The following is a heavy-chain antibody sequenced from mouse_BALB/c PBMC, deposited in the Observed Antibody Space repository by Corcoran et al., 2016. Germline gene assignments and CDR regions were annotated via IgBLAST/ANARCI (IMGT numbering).Heavy chain of an antibody. J-gene: IGHJ1*01. Sequence: EVQLQQSGAELVKPGAPVKLSCTASGFNIKDTYMPWVKQRPEQGLEWIGRIDPANGNTKYDPKFQGKATITADTSSNTAYLQLSSLTSEDTAVYYCANWDWYFDVWGAGTTVTVSS. V-gene: IGHV14-3*02. CDR1: GFNIKDTY. CDR2: IDPANGNT. D-gene: IGHD4-1*01. CDR3: ANWDWYFDV.